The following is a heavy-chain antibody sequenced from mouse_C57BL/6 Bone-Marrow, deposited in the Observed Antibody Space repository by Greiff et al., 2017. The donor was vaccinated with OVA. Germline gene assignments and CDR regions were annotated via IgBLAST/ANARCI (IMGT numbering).Heavy chain of an antibody. CDR1: GYSITSDY. D-gene: IGHD6-1*01. Sequence: EVQLVESGPGLAKPSQTLSLTCSVTGYSITSDYWNWIRKFPGNKLEYMGYISYSGSTYYNPSLKSRISITRDTSKNQYYLQLNSVTTDDTATYNCASGPLGSYYFDYWGQGTTLTVSS. CDR2: ISYSGST. CDR3: ASGPLGSYYFDY. V-gene: IGHV3-8*01. J-gene: IGHJ2*01.